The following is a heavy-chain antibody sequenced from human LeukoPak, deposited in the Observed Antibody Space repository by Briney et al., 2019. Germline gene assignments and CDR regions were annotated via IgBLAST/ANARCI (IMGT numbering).Heavy chain of an antibody. CDR2: IHYSGTT. CDR3: ARHHWRSAYFDY. D-gene: IGHD1-1*01. Sequence: SETLSPTCTVSGGSSSNYYWSWLRQSPGKGLEWIGYIHYSGTTNYNPSLSSRVTISVDTSKNQFSLKVSSVTAADTAVYYCARHHWRSAYFDYWGQGTLVTVSS. CDR1: GGSSSNYY. J-gene: IGHJ4*02. V-gene: IGHV4-59*08.